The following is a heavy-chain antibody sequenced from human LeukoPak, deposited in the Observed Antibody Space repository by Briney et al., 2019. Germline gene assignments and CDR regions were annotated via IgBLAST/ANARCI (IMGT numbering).Heavy chain of an antibody. J-gene: IGHJ4*02. CDR2: IYYSGST. Sequence: SETLSLTCTVSGGSISSYYWSWIRQPPGKGLEWIGYIYYSGSTNYNPSLKSRVTISVDTSKNQFSLRLSSVTAADTAVYYCASSRRVWFGELLSENLYYFDYWGQGTLVTVSS. D-gene: IGHD3-10*01. CDR3: ASSRRVWFGELLSENLYYFDY. CDR1: GGSISSYY. V-gene: IGHV4-59*08.